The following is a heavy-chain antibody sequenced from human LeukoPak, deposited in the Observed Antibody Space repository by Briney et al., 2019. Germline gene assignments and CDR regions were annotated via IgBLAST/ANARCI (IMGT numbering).Heavy chain of an antibody. CDR1: LFALNSYW. J-gene: IGHJ4*02. CDR3: ARIYYFGDNNWRYFDN. CDR2: IDPDGSEK. D-gene: IGHD3-10*01. Sequence: GGSLRLSRAASLFALNSYWMSWVRQAPGKGREWVGNIDPDGSEKQYGDSVKGRFTTSRENAKNSLYLQMNSLRAEDTAIYYCARIYYFGDNNWRYFDNWGQGTLVTVSS. V-gene: IGHV3-7*01.